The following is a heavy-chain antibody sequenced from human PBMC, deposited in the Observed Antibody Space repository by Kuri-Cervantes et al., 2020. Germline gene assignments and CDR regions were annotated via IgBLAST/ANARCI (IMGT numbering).Heavy chain of an antibody. D-gene: IGHD6-13*01. Sequence: GESLKISCAASGFTVSSNYMSWVRQAPGKGLEWVSVIYSGGSTYYADSVKGRFTISRDNSKNTLYLQMNSLRAEDTAVYYCAKVGIRQQLDYWGQGTLVTVSS. V-gene: IGHV3-53*01. CDR1: GFTVSSNY. J-gene: IGHJ4*02. CDR2: IYSGGST. CDR3: AKVGIRQQLDY.